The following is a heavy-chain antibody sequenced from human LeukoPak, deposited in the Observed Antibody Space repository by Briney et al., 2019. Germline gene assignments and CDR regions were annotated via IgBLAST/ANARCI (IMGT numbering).Heavy chain of an antibody. CDR3: AKDNRYYYDTSGLRGIDY. CDR2: INPTSGDT. V-gene: IGHV1-2*02. Sequence: ASVKVSCKASGYTFPGYYIHWVRQAPGQGLEWMGWINPTSGDTNYVQKFQGRVTMTRDTSISTTYMELNTLRSDDTAVYYCAKDNRYYYDTSGLRGIDYWGQGTLVTVSS. J-gene: IGHJ4*02. CDR1: GYTFPGYY. D-gene: IGHD3-22*01.